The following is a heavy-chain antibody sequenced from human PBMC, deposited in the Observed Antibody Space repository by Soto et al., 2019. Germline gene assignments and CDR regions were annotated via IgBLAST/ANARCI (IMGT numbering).Heavy chain of an antibody. CDR3: ARTYYYGSGSYYRRGTYYMDV. V-gene: IGHV4-59*08. CDR2: IYYSGST. CDR1: GGSISSYY. Sequence: PSETLSLTCTVSGGSISSYYWSWIRQPPGKGLEWIGYIYYSGSTNYNPSLKSRVTISVDTSKNQFSLKLSSVTAADTAVYYCARTYYYGSGSYYRRGTYYMDVWGKGTTVTVSS. D-gene: IGHD3-10*01. J-gene: IGHJ6*03.